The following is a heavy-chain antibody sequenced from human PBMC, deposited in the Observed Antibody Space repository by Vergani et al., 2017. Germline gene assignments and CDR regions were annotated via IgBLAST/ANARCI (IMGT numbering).Heavy chain of an antibody. CDR3: ARGSGRLAGNWFDP. D-gene: IGHD3-10*01. CDR2: IYYSGST. J-gene: IGHJ5*02. V-gene: IGHV4-59*01. CDR1: GGSISSYY. Sequence: QVQLQESGPGLVKPSETLSLTCTVSGGSISSYYWSWIRQPPGKGLEWIGYIYYSGSTNYNPSLKSPVTISVDTSKNQFSLKLSSATAADTAVYYCARGSGRLAGNWFDPWGQGTLVTVSS.